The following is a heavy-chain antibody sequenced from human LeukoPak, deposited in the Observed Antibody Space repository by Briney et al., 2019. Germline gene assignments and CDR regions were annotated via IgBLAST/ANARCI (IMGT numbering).Heavy chain of an antibody. Sequence: GGSLRLSCVASGFTFSSYAMNWVRQAPGKVLEWVSSINGSGDRTYYADSVKGRFTISRDNSKSTLYLQMNSLRAEDTAVYYCAKPARTDYADYWGQGTLVTVSS. CDR2: INGSGDRT. V-gene: IGHV3-23*01. CDR3: AKPARTDYADY. CDR1: GFTFSSYA. D-gene: IGHD1-14*01. J-gene: IGHJ4*02.